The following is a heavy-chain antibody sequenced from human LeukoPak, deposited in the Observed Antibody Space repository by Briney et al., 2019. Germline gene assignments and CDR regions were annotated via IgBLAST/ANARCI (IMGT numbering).Heavy chain of an antibody. CDR3: ARDIISFTEGVIQH. CDR1: GFPFSSYA. CDR2: ISGSGDRK. V-gene: IGHV3-23*01. Sequence: PGGSLRLSCAASGFPFSSYAMTWVRQPPGKGLEWVSAISGSGDRKNYADSVKGRFTISRDNSMNTLYLQTNILRAEDTAVYYCARDIISFTEGVIQHWGQGTLVTVSS. J-gene: IGHJ4*02. D-gene: IGHD3-16*02.